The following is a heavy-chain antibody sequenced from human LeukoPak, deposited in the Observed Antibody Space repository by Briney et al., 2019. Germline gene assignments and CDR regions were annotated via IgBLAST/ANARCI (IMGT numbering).Heavy chain of an antibody. Sequence: SETLSLTCTVSGDSISSYYWSWIRQPPGKGLEWIGYVSYTGSTNYNPSLRSRLTISADTSKNQFSLKLSSVTAEDTAVYYCARGRWLQAPFDYWGQGTLVTVSS. CDR3: ARGRWLQAPFDY. D-gene: IGHD5-24*01. J-gene: IGHJ4*02. V-gene: IGHV4-59*12. CDR2: VSYTGST. CDR1: GDSISSYY.